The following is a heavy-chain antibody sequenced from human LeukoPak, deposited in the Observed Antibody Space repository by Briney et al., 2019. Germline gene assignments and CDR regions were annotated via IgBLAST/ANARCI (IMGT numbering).Heavy chain of an antibody. CDR1: GFTFTSYS. CDR3: AKGGKWDVTPFDY. V-gene: IGHV3-23*01. CDR2: ISGGGGST. J-gene: IGHJ4*02. Sequence: GGSLRLSCAASGFTFTSYSMNWVRQAPGKGLEWVSTISGGGGSTYYADAVKGRFTISRDNSKNTLYLQVNSLRAEDTAVYYCAKGGKWDVTPFDYWGQGTLVTVSS. D-gene: IGHD1-26*01.